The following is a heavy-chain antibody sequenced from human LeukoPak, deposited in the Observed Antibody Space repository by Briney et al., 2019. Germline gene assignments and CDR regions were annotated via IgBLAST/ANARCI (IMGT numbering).Heavy chain of an antibody. CDR3: ARADYDTYDFDY. D-gene: IGHD3-22*01. Sequence: SETLSLTCTVSGGSISSSSYYWGWIRQPPGKGLEWIGSIYYSGSTYYNPSLKSRVTISVDTSKNQFSLKLSSVTAADTAVYYCARADYDTYDFDYWGQGTLVTVPS. CDR2: IYYSGST. V-gene: IGHV4-39*01. CDR1: GGSISSSSYY. J-gene: IGHJ4*02.